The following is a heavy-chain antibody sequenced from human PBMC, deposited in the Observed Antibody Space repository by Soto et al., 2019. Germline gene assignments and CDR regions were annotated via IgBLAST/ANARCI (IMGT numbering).Heavy chain of an antibody. CDR2: INPNSGGT. CDR1: GYTFTGYY. Sequence: QVQLVQSGAEVKKPGASVKVSCKASGYTFTGYYMHWVRQAPGQGLEWMGWINPNSGGTNYAQKCQGRGTRSRGTSSSTAWMERSRLRSDDRAVYYCARVGRWWERPGFDYWGQGTLVTVSS. CDR3: ARVGRWWERPGFDY. D-gene: IGHD2-15*01. J-gene: IGHJ4*02. V-gene: IGHV1-2*02.